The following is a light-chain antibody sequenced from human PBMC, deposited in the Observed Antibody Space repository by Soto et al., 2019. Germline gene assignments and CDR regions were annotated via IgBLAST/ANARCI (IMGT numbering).Light chain of an antibody. CDR1: QSVLYNSDNKNY. J-gene: IGKJ4*01. Sequence: DIVMTQSPDSLAVCLSERATINCKSSQSVLYNSDNKNYLAWYQQKPGQPPKLLIYWASTRDSGVPDRFSGSGSGADFTLTISSLQAEDVAVYYCQQYYTTLSFGGGTKVEIK. CDR3: QQYYTTLS. CDR2: WAS. V-gene: IGKV4-1*01.